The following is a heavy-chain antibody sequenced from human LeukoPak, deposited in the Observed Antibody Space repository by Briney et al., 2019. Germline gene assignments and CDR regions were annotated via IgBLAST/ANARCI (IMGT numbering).Heavy chain of an antibody. D-gene: IGHD4-17*01. Sequence: GGSLRLSCAASGFTFSSYAMSWVRQAPGKGLEWVSAISGSRGSTYYADSVKGRFTISRDNSKNTLYLQMHSLRAEETAMYYCARAPGGFHGDYSPIAYWGQGTLVTVSS. CDR2: ISGSRGST. CDR1: GFTFSSYA. CDR3: ARAPGGFHGDYSPIAY. V-gene: IGHV3-23*01. J-gene: IGHJ4*02.